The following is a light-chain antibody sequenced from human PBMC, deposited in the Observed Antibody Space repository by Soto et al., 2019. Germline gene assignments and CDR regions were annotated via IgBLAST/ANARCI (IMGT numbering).Light chain of an antibody. CDR3: SSYTSGSTYV. J-gene: IGLJ1*01. CDR2: EVS. V-gene: IGLV2-14*01. CDR1: SSDVGGYNY. Sequence: QSALTQPASVSGSPGQSITISCTGTSSDVGGYNYVSWYQQYPGKAPKLMIYEVSNRPSGVSTRFSGSKSGNTASLTISGLHTEDEADYYCSSYTSGSTYVFGTGTKVTVL.